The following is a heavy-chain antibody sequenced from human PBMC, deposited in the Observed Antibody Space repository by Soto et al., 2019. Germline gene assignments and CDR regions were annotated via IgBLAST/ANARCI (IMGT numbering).Heavy chain of an antibody. CDR1: GFTFSSYA. CDR3: ARAQFYYDTCGYFPKLSNYFFDY. J-gene: IGHJ4*02. Sequence: GGSLRLSCAASGFTFSSYAMHWVRQAPGKGLEWVTLISYDGSNKYYADSVKGRFTISRDNSKNTLYLQMNSLRAEDTAVYYCARAQFYYDTCGYFPKLSNYFFDYWAQGNLVTVSS. V-gene: IGHV3-30-3*01. CDR2: ISYDGSNK. D-gene: IGHD3-22*01.